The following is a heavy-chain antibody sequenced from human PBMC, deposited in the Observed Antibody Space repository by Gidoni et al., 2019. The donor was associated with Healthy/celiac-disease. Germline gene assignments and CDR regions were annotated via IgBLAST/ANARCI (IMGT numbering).Heavy chain of an antibody. V-gene: IGHV3-33*01. CDR1: GFTFSSYG. Sequence: QVQLVESGGGVVQPGRSLRLSWAASGFTFSSYGLPWVSQAPGKGLEWVSVICYDRSNKYCADSVKCRFTISRDNSKNTLYLQMHSLRAEDTAVYYCARGPLGYCSSTSCYAYYYGMDVWGQGTTVTVSS. CDR3: ARGPLGYCSSTSCYAYYYGMDV. CDR2: ICYDRSNK. J-gene: IGHJ6*02. D-gene: IGHD2-2*01.